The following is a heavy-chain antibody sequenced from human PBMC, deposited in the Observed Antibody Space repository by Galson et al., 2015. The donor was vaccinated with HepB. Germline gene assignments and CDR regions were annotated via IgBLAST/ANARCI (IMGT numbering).Heavy chain of an antibody. CDR1: GFTFGDYA. CDR3: TREGEMATPLVRDY. Sequence: SLRLSCAASGFTFGDYAMSWFRQAPGKGLEWVGFIRSKAYGGTTEYAASVKGRFTISRDDSKSIAYLQMNSLKTEDTAVYYCTREGEMATPLVRDYWGQGTLVTVSS. D-gene: IGHD5-24*01. J-gene: IGHJ4*02. CDR2: IRSKAYGGTT. V-gene: IGHV3-49*03.